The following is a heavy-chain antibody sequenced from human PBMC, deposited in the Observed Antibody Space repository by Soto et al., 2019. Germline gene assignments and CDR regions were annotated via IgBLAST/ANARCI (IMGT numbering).Heavy chain of an antibody. Sequence: SGPTLVNPTQTLTLTCSVSGFSLSARGVGVGWIRQPPGKALEWLAIIYWNDDKLYSPSLKSRLTITKDTAENQVVLTMTNMDPADTALYSCAPSAWRAAPGYWGTGTGVVVSS. CDR1: GFSLSARGVG. D-gene: IGHD2-15*01. V-gene: IGHV2-5*01. CDR3: APSAWRAAPGY. J-gene: IGHJ4*02. CDR2: IYWNDDK.